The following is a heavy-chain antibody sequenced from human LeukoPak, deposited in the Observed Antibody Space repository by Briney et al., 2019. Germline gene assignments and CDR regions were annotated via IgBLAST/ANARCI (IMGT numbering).Heavy chain of an antibody. CDR3: ARGERRRIPAAGCLDY. J-gene: IGHJ4*02. Sequence: PSETLSLTCAVYGGSFSGYYWSWIRQPPGKGLEWIGEINHSGSTNYNPSLKSRVTISVDTSKNQFSPKLSSVTAADTAVYYCARGERRRIPAAGCLDYWGQGTLVTVSS. D-gene: IGHD6-13*01. CDR1: GGSFSGYY. CDR2: INHSGST. V-gene: IGHV4-34*01.